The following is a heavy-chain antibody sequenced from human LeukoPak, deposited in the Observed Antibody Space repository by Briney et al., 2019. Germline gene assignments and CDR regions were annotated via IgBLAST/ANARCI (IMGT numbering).Heavy chain of an antibody. Sequence: SETLSLTCAVYGGSFSGYYWSWIRQPPGKGLEWIGEINHSGSTNYNPSLKSRVTISVDTSKNQFSLKLSSVTAADTAVYYCARSRGYSYGRQSYYYYMDVWGKGTTVTISS. J-gene: IGHJ6*03. CDR3: ARSRGYSYGRQSYYYYMDV. CDR2: INHSGST. CDR1: GGSFSGYY. D-gene: IGHD5-18*01. V-gene: IGHV4-34*01.